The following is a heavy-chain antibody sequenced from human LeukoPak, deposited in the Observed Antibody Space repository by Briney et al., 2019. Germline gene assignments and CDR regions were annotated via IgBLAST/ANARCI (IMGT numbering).Heavy chain of an antibody. V-gene: IGHV3-74*01. CDR3: ARAMAGDYGMDV. CDR1: GFTFSGYW. D-gene: IGHD6-19*01. Sequence: GGSLRLSCGGSGFTFSGYWMHWVRQGPGKGLVWVSRIKSDGSDTSYADSVKGRFTISRDNAKNTLYLQLSSLRADDTAVYYCARAMAGDYGMDVWGQGTTVTASS. CDR2: IKSDGSDT. J-gene: IGHJ6*02.